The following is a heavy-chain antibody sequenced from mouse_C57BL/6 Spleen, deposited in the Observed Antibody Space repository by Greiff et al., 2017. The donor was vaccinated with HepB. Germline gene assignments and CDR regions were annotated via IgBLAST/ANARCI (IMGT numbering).Heavy chain of an antibody. Sequence: VKLQESGAELVKPGASVKLSCKASGYTFTSYWMHWVKQRPGQGLEWIGMIHPNSGSTNYNEKFKSKATLTVDKSSSTAYMQLSSLTSEDSAVYYCALYYGNYVPYFDVWGTGTTVTVSS. CDR2: IHPNSGST. CDR3: ALYYGNYVPYFDV. CDR1: GYTFTSYW. D-gene: IGHD2-1*01. V-gene: IGHV1-64*01. J-gene: IGHJ1*03.